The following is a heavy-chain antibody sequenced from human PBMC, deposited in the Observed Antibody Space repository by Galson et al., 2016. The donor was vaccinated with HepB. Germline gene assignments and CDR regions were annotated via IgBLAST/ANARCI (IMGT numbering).Heavy chain of an antibody. J-gene: IGHJ6*04. CDR1: GFTFSFCD. CDR3: ARGKSLWTTPWNYGLDV. Sequence: LRLSCAASGFTFSFCDMHWVRQVTGKGLEWISAIGTAPGDTYYSTSVKGRFTISRENAKNSLFLHMSSLRAGDTAVYYCARGKSLWTTPWNYGLDVWGKGTTVTVSS. CDR2: IGTAPGDT. D-gene: IGHD3-10*01. V-gene: IGHV3-13*01.